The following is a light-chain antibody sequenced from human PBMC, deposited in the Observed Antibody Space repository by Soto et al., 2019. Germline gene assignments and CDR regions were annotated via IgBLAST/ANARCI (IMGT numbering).Light chain of an antibody. CDR1: QSVSSN. V-gene: IGKV3-15*01. CDR3: QHYHGWPIT. CDR2: GAS. J-gene: IGKJ5*01. Sequence: IVMAQSPATLSVSPGERATLSCWASQSVSSNLAWYQHKPGQAPRLLIYGASSRATGVPARFSGSGSGTEFTLTISSLQSEDFAVYYCQHYHGWPITFGQGTRLEIK.